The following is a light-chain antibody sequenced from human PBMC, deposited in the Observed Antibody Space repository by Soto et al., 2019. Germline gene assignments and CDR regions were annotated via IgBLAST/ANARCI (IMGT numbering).Light chain of an antibody. CDR2: GAS. V-gene: IGKV3-20*01. J-gene: IGKJ4*01. CDR3: QQYESSPLT. CDR1: ESISSSY. Sequence: EIVLTQSPGTLSLSPGERATLSCRASESISSSYLAWYQQRPGQAPRLLIYGASTRATGIPDRFSGSGSGTDFTLTISRLEPEDSAVYYCQQYESSPLTFGGGTKVEIK.